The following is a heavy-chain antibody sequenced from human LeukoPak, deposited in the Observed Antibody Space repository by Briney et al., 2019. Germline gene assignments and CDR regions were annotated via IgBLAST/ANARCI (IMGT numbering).Heavy chain of an antibody. Sequence: ASVKVSCKASGGTFSSYAISWVRQAPGQGLEWMGRIIPIFGTANYAQKFQGRVTITTDESTGTAYMELSSLRSEDTAVYYCARFIAAASTPFAFDIWGQGTMVTVSS. V-gene: IGHV1-69*05. D-gene: IGHD6-13*01. J-gene: IGHJ3*02. CDR2: IIPIFGTA. CDR1: GGTFSSYA. CDR3: ARFIAAASTPFAFDI.